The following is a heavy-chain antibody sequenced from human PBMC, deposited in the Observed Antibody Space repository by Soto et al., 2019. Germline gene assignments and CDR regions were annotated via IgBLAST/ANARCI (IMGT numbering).Heavy chain of an antibody. D-gene: IGHD2-21*02. CDR2: MSYDGSNK. Sequence: QVQLVESGGGVVQPGRSLRLSCAASGFTFSSYGMHWVRQAPGKGLEWVAVMSYDGSNKYYADSVKGRFTISRDNSKNTLYLQMNSPRAEDTDVYYCAKDKTGGGDCYPYYGMDVWGQGTTVTVSS. J-gene: IGHJ6*02. CDR1: GFTFSSYG. CDR3: AKDKTGGGDCYPYYGMDV. V-gene: IGHV3-30*18.